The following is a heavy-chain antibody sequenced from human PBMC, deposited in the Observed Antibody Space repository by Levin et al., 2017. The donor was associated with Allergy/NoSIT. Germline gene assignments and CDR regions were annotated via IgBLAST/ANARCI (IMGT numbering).Heavy chain of an antibody. V-gene: IGHV3-7*04. CDR1: GFTFSTYW. CDR3: ARRYCSGGICHKFDY. CDR2: VKEDGSEK. J-gene: IGHJ4*02. Sequence: GESLKISCAVSGFTFSTYWMSWVRQAPDKGLEWVASVKEDGSEKYYVDSVKGRFTISRDNAKNSLYLQMNGLRAEDTAVYYCARRYCSGGICHKFDYWGQGTLVTVSS. D-gene: IGHD2-15*01.